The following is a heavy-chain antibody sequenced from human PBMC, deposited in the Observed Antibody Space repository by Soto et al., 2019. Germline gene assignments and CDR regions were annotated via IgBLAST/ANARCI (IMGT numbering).Heavy chain of an antibody. D-gene: IGHD6-13*01. V-gene: IGHV4-31*03. CDR2: IYYSGST. CDR1: GGSISSGGYY. CDR3: ASLGIEAAPARVYYFDY. J-gene: IGHJ4*02. Sequence: PSETLSLTCTVSGGSISSGGYYWSWIRQHPGKGLEWIGYIYYSGSTYYNPSLKSRVTISVDTSKTQFSLKLGSVTAEDTAVYYCASLGIEAAPARVYYFDYWGQGTLVTV.